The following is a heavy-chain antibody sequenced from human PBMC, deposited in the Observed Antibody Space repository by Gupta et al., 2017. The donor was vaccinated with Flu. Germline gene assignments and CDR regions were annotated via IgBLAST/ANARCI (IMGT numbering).Heavy chain of an antibody. V-gene: IGHV1-2*02. Sequence: QVQLVQSGAEVKKPGASVKVSCKASGYTFTGYYMHWVRQAPGQGLEWMGWINPNSGGTNYAQKFQGRVTMTRDTSISTAYMELSRLRSDDTAVYYCARWPYCSGGSCYSVGYYYGMDVWGQGTTVTVSS. CDR2: INPNSGGT. CDR1: GYTFTGYY. CDR3: ARWPYCSGGSCYSVGYYYGMDV. D-gene: IGHD2-15*01. J-gene: IGHJ6*02.